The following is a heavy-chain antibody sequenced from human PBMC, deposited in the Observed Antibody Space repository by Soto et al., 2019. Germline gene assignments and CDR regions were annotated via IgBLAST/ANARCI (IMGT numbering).Heavy chain of an antibody. Sequence: EVQLLESGGGLAQPGGSLRLSCAGSGFTFSSFAMMWVRQAPGKGLRWVSGIGSSGADTYYADSVKGRFTVSRDNSKNTVYLQMDSLRDEDTAKYYCAKRKFPQSLGEGLDYWGQGTLVTVSS. CDR2: IGSSGADT. CDR1: GFTFSSFA. D-gene: IGHD2-21*01. CDR3: AKRKFPQSLGEGLDY. J-gene: IGHJ4*02. V-gene: IGHV3-23*01.